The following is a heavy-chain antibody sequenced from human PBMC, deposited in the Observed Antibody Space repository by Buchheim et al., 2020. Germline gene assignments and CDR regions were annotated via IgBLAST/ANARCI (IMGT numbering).Heavy chain of an antibody. CDR1: GFTFSSYA. CDR3: AKDLSTRYSGSYYGGDY. D-gene: IGHD1-26*01. J-gene: IGHJ4*02. CDR2: ISGSGGST. V-gene: IGHV3-23*01. Sequence: EVQLLESEGGLVQPGGSLRLSCAASGFTFSSYAMSWVRQAPGKGLEWVSAISGSGGSTYYADSVKGRFTISRDNSKNTLYLQMNSRRAEDTAVYYCAKDLSTRYSGSYYGGDYWGQGTL.